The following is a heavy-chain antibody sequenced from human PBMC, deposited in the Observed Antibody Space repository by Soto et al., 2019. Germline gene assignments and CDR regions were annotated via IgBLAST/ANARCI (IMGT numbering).Heavy chain of an antibody. J-gene: IGHJ3*02. D-gene: IGHD5-12*01. CDR3: AKDNGSGCDWLRVGDASDI. V-gene: IGHV3-30*18. CDR1: GFTFSSYG. Sequence: QVQLVESGGGVVQPGRSLRLSCAASGFTFSSYGMHWVRQAPGKGLEWVAVISYDGSNKYYADSVKGRLTISRDNSKYTLYRQMNSLRGEDTAVYYCAKDNGSGCDWLRVGDASDIWGQGTMVTVSS. CDR2: ISYDGSNK.